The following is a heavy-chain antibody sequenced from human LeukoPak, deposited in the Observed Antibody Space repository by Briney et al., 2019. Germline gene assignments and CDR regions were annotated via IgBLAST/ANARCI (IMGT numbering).Heavy chain of an antibody. CDR3: ASSSAVAGPPFDL. Sequence: SETLSLTCTVSGGSISSYYWSWIRQPPGKGLEWIGYIYYSGSTDYNPSLKSRVTISVDTSKNQFSLKLSSVTAADTAVYYCASSSAVAGPPFDLWGRGTLVTVSS. D-gene: IGHD6-19*01. CDR2: IYYSGST. CDR1: GGSISSYY. J-gene: IGHJ2*01. V-gene: IGHV4-59*01.